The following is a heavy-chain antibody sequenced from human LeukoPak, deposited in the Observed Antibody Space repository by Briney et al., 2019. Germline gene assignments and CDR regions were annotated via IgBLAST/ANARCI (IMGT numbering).Heavy chain of an antibody. CDR2: ISGSGGST. J-gene: IGHJ4*02. CDR1: GFTFSSYR. Sequence: GGSLRLSCAASGFTFSSYRMNWVRQAPGKGLEWVSAISGSGGSTYYADSVKGRFTISRDNSKNTLYLQMNSLRAEDTAVYYCAKVWFGENDFDYWGQGTLVTVSS. D-gene: IGHD3-10*01. V-gene: IGHV3-23*01. CDR3: AKVWFGENDFDY.